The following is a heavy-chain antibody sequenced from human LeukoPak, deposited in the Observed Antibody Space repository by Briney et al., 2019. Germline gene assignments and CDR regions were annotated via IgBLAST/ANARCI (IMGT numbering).Heavy chain of an antibody. D-gene: IGHD4/OR15-4a*01. J-gene: IGHJ4*02. Sequence: GGSLRLSCAASGFTFSSHSMNWVRQAQRKGLEWVSSISRSSSYIYYADSVKGRFTISRDNAKNSLYLQMNSLRAEDTAVYYCARAVLARLVDYWGQGTLVTVSS. CDR2: ISRSSSYI. CDR1: GFTFSSHS. V-gene: IGHV3-21*01. CDR3: ARAVLARLVDY.